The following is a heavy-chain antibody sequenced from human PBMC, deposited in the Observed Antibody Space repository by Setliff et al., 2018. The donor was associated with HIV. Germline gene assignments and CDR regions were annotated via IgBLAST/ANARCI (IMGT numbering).Heavy chain of an antibody. CDR1: GYTFINFG. CDR3: ARDWDIWDYFDY. J-gene: IGHJ4*02. V-gene: IGHV1-18*01. CDR2: ISPNSGNT. Sequence: ASVKVSCKASGYTFINFGISWLRQAPGEGLQWMGWISPNSGNTFYARKFQGRVTLTTDTSTNTAYLDLRSLTSDDTAVYFCARDWDIWDYFDYWGQGTLVT. D-gene: IGHD3-16*01.